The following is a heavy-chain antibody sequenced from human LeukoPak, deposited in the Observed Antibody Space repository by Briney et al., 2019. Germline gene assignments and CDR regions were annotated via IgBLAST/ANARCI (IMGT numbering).Heavy chain of an antibody. CDR3: VKLPGYGAYDLDY. Sequence: QTGGSLRLSCSASGFTFSSYAMNWVRQAPGKGLEYVSGVISMGGSTLYADSVKGRFTISRDNSKNTLYLKMSSLRAEDTAVYYCVKLPGYGAYDLDYWGQGTLVTVSS. J-gene: IGHJ4*02. D-gene: IGHD3/OR15-3a*01. V-gene: IGHV3-64D*09. CDR1: GFTFSSYA. CDR2: VISMGGST.